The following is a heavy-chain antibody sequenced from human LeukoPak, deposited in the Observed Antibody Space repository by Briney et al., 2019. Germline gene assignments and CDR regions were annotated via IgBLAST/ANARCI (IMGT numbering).Heavy chain of an antibody. D-gene: IGHD2-21*02. Sequence: GGSLRLSCAASGFIFSSYWMSWVRQAPGKGLEWVANIKQDGSEKYYVDSVKGRFTISRDNAKNSLYLQMNSLRAEDTAVYYCARVGLAYCGGDCYSSWFDPWGQGTLVTVSS. CDR1: GFIFSSYW. CDR3: ARVGLAYCGGDCYSSWFDP. V-gene: IGHV3-7*01. CDR2: IKQDGSEK. J-gene: IGHJ5*02.